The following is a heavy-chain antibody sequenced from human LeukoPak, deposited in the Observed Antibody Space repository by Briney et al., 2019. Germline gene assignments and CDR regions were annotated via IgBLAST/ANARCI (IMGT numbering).Heavy chain of an antibody. CDR3: ARAVGSGSYYRAYFDY. CDR1: GASITTYY. Sequence: SETLSLTCTVSGASITTYYWSWIRQPPGKGLEWIGYIYYSGSTYYNPSLKSRVTISVDTSKNQFSLKLSSVTAADTAVYYCARAVGSGSYYRAYFDYWGQGTLVTVSS. V-gene: IGHV4-59*06. D-gene: IGHD3-10*01. CDR2: IYYSGST. J-gene: IGHJ4*02.